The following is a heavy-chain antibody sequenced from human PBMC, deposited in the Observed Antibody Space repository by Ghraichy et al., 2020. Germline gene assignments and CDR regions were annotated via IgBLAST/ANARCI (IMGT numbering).Heavy chain of an antibody. CDR2: VYYSGST. V-gene: IGHV4-59*08. CDR3: ARGKTGGSLYGNYFDY. D-gene: IGHD2-8*02. CDR1: GGSISSNY. Sequence: ESLNIACTVSGGSISSNYWSWIRQPPGRGLEWIGFVYYSGSTKYNPSLTSRVTISADTSNNHFSLRLTSVTAADTAVYYCARGKTGGSLYGNYFDYWGQGTLVAVSS. J-gene: IGHJ4*02.